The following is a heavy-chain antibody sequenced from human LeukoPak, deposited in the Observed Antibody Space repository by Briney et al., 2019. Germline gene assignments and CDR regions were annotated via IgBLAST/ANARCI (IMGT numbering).Heavy chain of an antibody. J-gene: IGHJ5*02. CDR2: ISSGSSPI. Sequence: PGGSLRLSCAVSGFTITSWSMNWVRQAPGKGLEWLSYISSGSSPIYYADSVKGRFTISRDDAKNLVYLQMNSLRAEDTAVYYCTYLRTTYYNDKWLDPWGQGALVTVSS. CDR3: TYLRTTYYNDKWLDP. V-gene: IGHV3-48*04. D-gene: IGHD3/OR15-3a*01. CDR1: GFTITSWS.